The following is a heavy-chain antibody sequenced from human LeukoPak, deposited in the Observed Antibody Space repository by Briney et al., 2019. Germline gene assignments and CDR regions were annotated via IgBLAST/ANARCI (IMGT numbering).Heavy chain of an antibody. Sequence: SETLSLTCTVSGGSISSYYWSWIRQPPGKGLEWIGYIYYSGSTKYNPSLKSRVTISVDTSKNQFSLKLSSVTAADTAVYSCAGDYGDYEGASDIWGQGTMVTVSS. D-gene: IGHD4-17*01. CDR3: AGDYGDYEGASDI. CDR2: IYYSGST. V-gene: IGHV4-59*01. CDR1: GGSISSYY. J-gene: IGHJ3*02.